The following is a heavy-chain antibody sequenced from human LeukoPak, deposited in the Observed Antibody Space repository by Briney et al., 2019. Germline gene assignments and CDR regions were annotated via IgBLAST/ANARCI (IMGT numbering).Heavy chain of an antibody. CDR1: GVSIRSYY. J-gene: IGHJ4*02. CDR3: ASTYYYASGTYHRPFDY. CDR2: SYYSGSA. Sequence: SETLSLTCTVSGVSIRSYYLSWIRQPPGKGLEWIGYSYYSGSANYNPSLKSRVTISVDTSKNQFSLKPTSVTAADTAVYYCASTYYYASGTYHRPFDYWGQGTLVTVSS. D-gene: IGHD3-10*01. V-gene: IGHV4-59*08.